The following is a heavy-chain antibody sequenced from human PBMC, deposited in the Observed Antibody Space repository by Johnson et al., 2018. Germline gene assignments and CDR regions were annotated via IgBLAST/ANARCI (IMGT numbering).Heavy chain of an antibody. V-gene: IGHV1-69*01. CDR2: IIPIFGTA. D-gene: IGHD1-7*01. CDR1: GGTFSSYA. CDR3: ASLGDWNYEEVVGRDV. J-gene: IGHJ6*02. Sequence: QVQLVQSGAEVKKPGSSVKVSCKASGGTFSSYAISWVRQAPGQGLEWMGGIIPIFGTANYAQKFQGRVTITAAEDTSTAYMELGSLRSEDTAVYYCASLGDWNYEEVVGRDVWGQGTTGTVSS.